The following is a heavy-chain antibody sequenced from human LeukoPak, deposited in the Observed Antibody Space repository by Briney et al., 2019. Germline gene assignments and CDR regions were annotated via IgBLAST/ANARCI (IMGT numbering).Heavy chain of an antibody. CDR3: ARFRGQVRGAFDI. Sequence: SETLSLTCTVSGGSISSYYWSWIRQPPGKGLEWIGYIYYSGSTNYNPSLKGRVTISVDTSKNQFSLKLSSVTAADTAVYYCARFRGQVRGAFDIWGQGTMVTVSS. D-gene: IGHD3-10*01. J-gene: IGHJ3*02. CDR2: IYYSGST. V-gene: IGHV4-59*01. CDR1: GGSISSYY.